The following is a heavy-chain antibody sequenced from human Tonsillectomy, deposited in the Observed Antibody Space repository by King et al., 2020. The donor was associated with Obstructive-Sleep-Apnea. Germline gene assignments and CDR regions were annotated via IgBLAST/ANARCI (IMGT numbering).Heavy chain of an antibody. CDR1: GFTFSSYA. CDR3: ARDMGEGVLWFGELLYPSVYDY. J-gene: IGHJ4*02. CDR2: ISYDGSNK. D-gene: IGHD3-10*01. V-gene: IGHV3-30*04. Sequence: VQLVESGGGVVQPGRSLRLSCAASGFTFSSYAMHWVRQAPGKGLEWVAVISYDGSNKYYADSVKGRFTISRDNSKNTLYLQMNSLRAEDTAVYYCARDMGEGVLWFGELLYPSVYDYWGQGTLVTVSS.